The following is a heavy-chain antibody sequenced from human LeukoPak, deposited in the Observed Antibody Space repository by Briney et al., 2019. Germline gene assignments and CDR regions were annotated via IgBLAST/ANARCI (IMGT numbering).Heavy chain of an antibody. CDR1: GFTFSSYA. CDR3: ANSQQPTIFGGQNWFDP. V-gene: IGHV3-23*01. Sequence: GGSLRLSCAASGFTFSSYAMSWVRQAPGKGLEWVSAISGSGGSTYYADSVKGRFTISRDNSKNTLCLQMNSLRAEDTAVYYCANSQQPTIFGGQNWFDPWGQGTLVTVSS. CDR2: ISGSGGST. J-gene: IGHJ5*02. D-gene: IGHD3-3*01.